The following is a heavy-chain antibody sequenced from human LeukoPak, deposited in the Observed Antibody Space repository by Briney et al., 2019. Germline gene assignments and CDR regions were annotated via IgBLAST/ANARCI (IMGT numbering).Heavy chain of an antibody. CDR2: IIPIFGTA. Sequence: SVKVSCKASGGTFSSYAISWVRQAPGQGLEWMGGIIPIFGTANYAQKYQGRVTITADESTSTAYMELSSLRSEDTAVYYCARVPPPSYYDILTGYFLLDYWGQGTLVTVSS. CDR1: GGTFSSYA. J-gene: IGHJ4*02. CDR3: ARVPPPSYYDILTGYFLLDY. V-gene: IGHV1-69*13. D-gene: IGHD3-9*01.